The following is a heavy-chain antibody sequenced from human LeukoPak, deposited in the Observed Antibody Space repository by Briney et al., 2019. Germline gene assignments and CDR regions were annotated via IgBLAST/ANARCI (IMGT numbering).Heavy chain of an antibody. V-gene: IGHV3-30*18. Sequence: GRSLRLSCAASGFTFSNYGMHSVRQAPGKGLEWVAVISYDASNKYYADSVKGRFTISRDNSKTTLYLQMNSLRAADTAMYYCAKVQRYRYDTGWDRTDYWGQGTLVTVSS. D-gene: IGHD3-16*02. CDR1: GFTFSNYG. J-gene: IGHJ4*02. CDR3: AKVQRYRYDTGWDRTDY. CDR2: ISYDASNK.